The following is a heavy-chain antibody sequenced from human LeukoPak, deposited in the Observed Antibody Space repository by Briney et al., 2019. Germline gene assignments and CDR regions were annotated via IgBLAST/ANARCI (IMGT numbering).Heavy chain of an antibody. D-gene: IGHD1-26*01. CDR1: GGSINTNNRY. CDR3: ARLSPPPLSERELRYYFDY. V-gene: IGHV4-39*01. CDR2: IYYTGST. Sequence: NSSETLSLTCTVSGGSINTNNRYWGWIRQPPGKGLEWIGSIYYTGSTFYNPSLKSRVTISVDTSKNQFSLRLSSVTVADTASYYCARLSPPPLSERELRYYFDYWGQGTLVSVSS. J-gene: IGHJ4*02.